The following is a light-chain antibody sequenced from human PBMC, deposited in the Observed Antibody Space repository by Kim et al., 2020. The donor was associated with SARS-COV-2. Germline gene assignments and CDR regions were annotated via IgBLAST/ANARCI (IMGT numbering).Light chain of an antibody. V-gene: IGLV3-1*01. J-gene: IGLJ2*01. CDR3: QAWDTSSVV. CDR1: NLGDKF. Sequence: SYELTQPPSVSVSPGQTATITCSGHNLGDKFASWYQQKAGQSPILIIYQDIERPSGIPERFSGSNSGNTATLTISGTQAMDEADYYCQAWDTSSVVFGGGTQLTVL. CDR2: QDI.